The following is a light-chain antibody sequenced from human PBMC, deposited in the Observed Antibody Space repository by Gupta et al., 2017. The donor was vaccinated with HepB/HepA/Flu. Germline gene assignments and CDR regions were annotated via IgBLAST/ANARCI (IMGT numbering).Light chain of an antibody. CDR2: GKN. Sequence: SSALPQDPAVSVALGQTVRITCQGDSLRSYYASWYQQKPGQAPVLVIYGKNNRPAGIPDRFSGSGSGNTASLTITGAQAEDEADYYCNSRDSSGNVVFGGGTKLTVL. CDR1: SLRSYY. CDR3: NSRDSSGNVV. J-gene: IGLJ2*01. V-gene: IGLV3-19*01.